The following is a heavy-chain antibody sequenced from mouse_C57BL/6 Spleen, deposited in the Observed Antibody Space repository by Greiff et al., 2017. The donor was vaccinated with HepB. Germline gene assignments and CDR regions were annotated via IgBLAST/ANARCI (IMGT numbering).Heavy chain of an antibody. CDR1: GYTFTRYT. V-gene: IGHV1-4*01. Sequence: VQLQQSGAELARPGASVKMSCKASGYTFTRYTMHWVKQRPGQGLEWIGYINPSSGYTKYNQKFKDKATLTADKSSSTAYMQLSSLTSEDSAVYYCARGGVYYDNRLGVWGTGTTVTVSS. CDR2: INPSSGYT. J-gene: IGHJ1*03. D-gene: IGHD2-4*01. CDR3: ARGGVYYDNRLGV.